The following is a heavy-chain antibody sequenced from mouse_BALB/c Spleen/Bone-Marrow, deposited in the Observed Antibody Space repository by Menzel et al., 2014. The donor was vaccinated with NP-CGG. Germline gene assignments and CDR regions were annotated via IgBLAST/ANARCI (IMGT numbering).Heavy chain of an antibody. CDR3: ARHGNLRNYYAMDY. CDR1: GYSFTSYY. J-gene: IGHJ4*01. D-gene: IGHD2-1*01. V-gene: IGHV1-66*01. Sequence: VQLQQSGPELVKPGASVKISCKASGYSFTSYYIHWVKQRPGQGLEWIGWIFPGSGNTKYNEKFKGKATLTADTSPGTAYMQLSSLTSEDSAVYFCARHGNLRNYYAMDYWGQGTSVTVSS. CDR2: IFPGSGNT.